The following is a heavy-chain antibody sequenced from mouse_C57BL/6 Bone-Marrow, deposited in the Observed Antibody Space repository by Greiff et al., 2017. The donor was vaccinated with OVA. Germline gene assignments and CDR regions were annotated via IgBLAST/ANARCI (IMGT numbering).Heavy chain of an antibody. CDR3: TRDRNGYDPYYFDY. Sequence: EVKVVESGGDLVKPGGSLKLSCAASGFTFSSYAMSWVRQTPEKRLEWVAYISSGGDYIYYADTVKGRFTISRDNARNTLYLQMSSLKSEDTAMYYCTRDRNGYDPYYFDYWGQGTTLTVSS. CDR1: GFTFSSYA. CDR2: ISSGGDYI. D-gene: IGHD2-2*01. V-gene: IGHV5-9-1*02. J-gene: IGHJ2*01.